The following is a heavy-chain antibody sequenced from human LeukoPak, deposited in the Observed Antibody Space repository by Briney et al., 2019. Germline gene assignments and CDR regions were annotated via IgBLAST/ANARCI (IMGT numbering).Heavy chain of an antibody. CDR3: ARDQIVHDSSGYHSY. J-gene: IGHJ4*02. Sequence: GGSLRLSCAASGFTFSNYYMSWIRQAPGKGLEWVSYISSSGSTIYYADSVKGRFTISRDNAKNSLYLQMNSLRAEDTAVYYCARDQIVHDSSGYHSYWGQGTLVTVSS. CDR2: ISSSGSTI. V-gene: IGHV3-11*01. CDR1: GFTFSNYY. D-gene: IGHD3-22*01.